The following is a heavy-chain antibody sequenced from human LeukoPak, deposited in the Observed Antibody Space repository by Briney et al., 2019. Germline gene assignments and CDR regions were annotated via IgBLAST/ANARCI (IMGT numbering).Heavy chain of an antibody. V-gene: IGHV1-2*02. CDR2: INPNSGCT. CDR1: GYTFTGYY. Sequence: ASVKVSCKASGYTFTGYYMHWVRQAPGQGLEWMGWINPNSGCTYYAQKFQGRVSMTRDTSISTAYMELSSLRSDDTAVYYCYYRVSSGYLTWGQGTLVAVSS. CDR3: YYRVSSGYLT. J-gene: IGHJ4*02. D-gene: IGHD3-22*01.